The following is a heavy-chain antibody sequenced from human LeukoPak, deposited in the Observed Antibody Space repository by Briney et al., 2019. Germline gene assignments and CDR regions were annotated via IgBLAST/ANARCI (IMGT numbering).Heavy chain of an antibody. D-gene: IGHD2/OR15-2a*01. V-gene: IGHV3-30*02. CDR1: GFTFSSYG. CDR3: AKSLSEGAFDI. Sequence: GGSLRLSCAASGFTFSSYGMHWVRQAPGKGLEWVAVIWYGGSNKYYADSVKGRFTISRDNSKNTLYLQMNSLRAEDTAVYYCAKSLSEGAFDIWGQGTMVTVSS. CDR2: IWYGGSNK. J-gene: IGHJ3*02.